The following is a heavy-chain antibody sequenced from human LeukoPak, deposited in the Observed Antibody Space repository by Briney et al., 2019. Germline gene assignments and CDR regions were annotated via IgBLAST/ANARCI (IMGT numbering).Heavy chain of an antibody. J-gene: IGHJ4*02. CDR2: ISGRGGNT. CDR1: GFTVSSNY. Sequence: GGSLRLSCAASGFTVSSNYMTWVRQAPGKGLEWVSAISGRGGNTYYADSVKGRFTISRDISKNTLNLQMNSLRDEDTAVYYCANIDYYDLYSDYWGQGTLVTVSS. CDR3: ANIDYYDLYSDY. V-gene: IGHV3-23*01. D-gene: IGHD3-22*01.